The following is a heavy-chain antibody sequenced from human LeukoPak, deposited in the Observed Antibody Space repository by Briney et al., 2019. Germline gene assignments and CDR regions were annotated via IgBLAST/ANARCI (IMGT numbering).Heavy chain of an antibody. V-gene: IGHV3-11*04. CDR3: ARRATTERGHSYGLDY. D-gene: IGHD5-18*01. CDR2: ISSGGTTI. Sequence: GGSLRLSCAASGFTFSDYYMSWIRQPAGKGLEWLSYISSGGTTITYADSVKGRFTISRDNAKNSVFLQMNSLRAEDTAVYYCARRATTERGHSYGLDYWGQGTLVTVSS. CDR1: GFTFSDYY. J-gene: IGHJ4*02.